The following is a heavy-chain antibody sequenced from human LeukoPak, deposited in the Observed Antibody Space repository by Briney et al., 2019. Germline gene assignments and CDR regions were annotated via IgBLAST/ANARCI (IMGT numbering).Heavy chain of an antibody. CDR1: GYTFTGYY. D-gene: IGHD6-13*01. V-gene: IGHV1-2*02. CDR2: INPNSGGT. J-gene: IGHJ6*02. CDR3: AREIADDSYYGMDV. Sequence: GASVKVSCKASGYTFTGYYMHWVRQAPGQGLEWMGWINPNSGGTNYAQKFQGRVTMTRDTSISTAYMELSRLRSDDTAVYYCAREIADDSYYGMDVWGQETTVTVSS.